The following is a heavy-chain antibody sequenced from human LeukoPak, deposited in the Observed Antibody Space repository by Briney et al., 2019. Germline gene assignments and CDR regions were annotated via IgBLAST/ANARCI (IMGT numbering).Heavy chain of an antibody. V-gene: IGHV4-59*01. CDR3: ARARPRFDP. CDR1: GGSISSYY. Sequence: SETLSLTCTVSGGSISSYYWSWIRQPPGKGLEWIGYIYYSGSTNYNPSLKSRVTISVDTTKNQFSRKLSSVTAADSAVYYCARARPRFDPWGQGTLVTVSS. J-gene: IGHJ5*02. CDR2: IYYSGST.